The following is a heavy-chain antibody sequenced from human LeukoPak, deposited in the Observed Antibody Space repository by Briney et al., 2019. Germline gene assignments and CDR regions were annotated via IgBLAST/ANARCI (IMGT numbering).Heavy chain of an antibody. D-gene: IGHD6-13*01. CDR2: VLFDGSDQ. CDR3: ARAAYSSTWYSRYFDL. Sequence: PGGSLRLPCVGSGFIFNTYAMKWVRKAPGKGLEWMAVVLFDGSDQYYADSVQGRFTISRDNSKNTLYLQMDNLRVEDTAVYYCARAAYSSTWYSRYFDLWGRGTLVTVSS. J-gene: IGHJ2*01. V-gene: IGHV3-30*04. CDR1: GFIFNTYA.